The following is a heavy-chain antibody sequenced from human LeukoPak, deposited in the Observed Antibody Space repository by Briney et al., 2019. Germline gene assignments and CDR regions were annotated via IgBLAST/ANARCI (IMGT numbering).Heavy chain of an antibody. Sequence: SETLSLTCSVSGGSISNYYWSWIRQPPGKGLEWVGYIHYSGSTNYNPSLKSRVTISVDTSKNQFSLKLTSVTAADTAVYYCARLGYSGYDSPDNYYYGMDAWGQGTTVTVSS. V-gene: IGHV4-59*01. D-gene: IGHD5-12*01. CDR2: IHYSGST. CDR3: ARLGYSGYDSPDNYYYGMDA. CDR1: GGSISNYY. J-gene: IGHJ6*02.